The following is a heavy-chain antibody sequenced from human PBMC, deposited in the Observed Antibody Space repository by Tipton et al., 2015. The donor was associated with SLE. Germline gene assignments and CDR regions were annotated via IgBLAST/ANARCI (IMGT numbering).Heavy chain of an antibody. CDR2: IYTSGST. V-gene: IGHV4-61*02. D-gene: IGHD3-16*01. CDR3: ARGTGGACDI. CDR1: GGSISSGSYY. J-gene: IGHJ3*02. Sequence: TLSLTCTVSGGSISSGSYYWSWIRQPAGKGLEWIGRIYTSGSTNYNPSLKSRVTISVDTAKNQFSLKLSSVTAADTAVYYCARGTGGACDIWGQGTMVTVSS.